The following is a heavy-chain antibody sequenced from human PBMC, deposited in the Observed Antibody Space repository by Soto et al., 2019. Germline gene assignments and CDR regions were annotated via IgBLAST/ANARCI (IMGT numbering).Heavy chain of an antibody. D-gene: IGHD2-2*02. Sequence: GSLRRSCAASGFSFISYAIICFRHSPFKWLEWVSAISGSGGSTYYADSVKGRFTISRDNSKNTPYLQMNSLRAEDTAVYYCARDLKGYCSSTSCYTSYYYGMDVWGQGTTVTVSS. V-gene: IGHV3-23*01. CDR1: GFSFISYA. CDR3: ARDLKGYCSSTSCYTSYYYGMDV. J-gene: IGHJ6*02. CDR2: ISGSGGST.